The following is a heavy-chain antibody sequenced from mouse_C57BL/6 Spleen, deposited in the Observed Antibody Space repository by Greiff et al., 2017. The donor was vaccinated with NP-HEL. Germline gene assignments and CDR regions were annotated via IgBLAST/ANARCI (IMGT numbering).Heavy chain of an antibody. CDR3: ARDRDYYGSDAMDY. J-gene: IGHJ4*01. V-gene: IGHV5-4*01. Sequence: DVKLVESGGGLVKPGGSLKLSCAASGFTFSSYAMSWVRQTPEKRLEWVATISDGGSYTYYPDNVKGRFTISRDNAKNNLYLQMSHLKSEDTAMYYCARDRDYYGSDAMDYWGQGTSVTVSS. D-gene: IGHD1-1*01. CDR2: ISDGGSYT. CDR1: GFTFSSYA.